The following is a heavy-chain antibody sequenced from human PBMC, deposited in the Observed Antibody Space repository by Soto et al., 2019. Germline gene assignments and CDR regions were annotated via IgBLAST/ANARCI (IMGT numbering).Heavy chain of an antibody. CDR1: GASISSYY. Sequence: TSETLSPTCTASGASISSYYWSWLRQPPGKGLEWIGYIYFRGTTNYNPSLKSRVTMSADTSKNQFSLKLNSVTAADTAVYYCARMNYYDTSGYPFDYWGQGMMVTVS. J-gene: IGHJ4*02. CDR2: IYFRGTT. D-gene: IGHD3-22*01. CDR3: ARMNYYDTSGYPFDY. V-gene: IGHV4-59*01.